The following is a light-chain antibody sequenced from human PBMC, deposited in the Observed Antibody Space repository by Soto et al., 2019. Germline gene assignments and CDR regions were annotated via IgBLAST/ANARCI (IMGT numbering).Light chain of an antibody. J-gene: IGLJ3*02. V-gene: IGLV3-21*02. CDR2: ADS. CDR3: QVWDNTDEHPRVV. CDR1: NVGSKN. Sequence: SYVLTQPRSVSVAPGQTATITCGGNNVGSKNMYWYRQRPDQAPVLVVYADSDRPSGIPERLSGSNSGSTATLTINRVEAGDEADYFCQVWDNTDEHPRVVFGGGTKLTVL.